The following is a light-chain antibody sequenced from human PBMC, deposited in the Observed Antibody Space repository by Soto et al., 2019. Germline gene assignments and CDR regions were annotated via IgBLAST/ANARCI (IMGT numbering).Light chain of an antibody. J-gene: IGLJ7*01. CDR1: SSNIGSNY. V-gene: IGLV1-47*01. CDR3: AAWDDSLSGPG. CDR2: RNN. Sequence: QSVLTQPPSASGTPGQRVTISCSGSSSNIGSNYVYWYQQLPGTAPKLLIYRNNQRPSGVPDRFSGSKSGTSASLALSGLRSEDGADYYWAAWDDSLSGPGFGGGTQLTVL.